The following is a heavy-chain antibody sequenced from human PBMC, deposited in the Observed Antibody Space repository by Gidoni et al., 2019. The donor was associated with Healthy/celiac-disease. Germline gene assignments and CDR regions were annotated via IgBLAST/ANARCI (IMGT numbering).Heavy chain of an antibody. J-gene: IGHJ4*02. CDR1: GFTFSSYS. D-gene: IGHD6-13*01. CDR2: ISSSSSYI. V-gene: IGHV3-21*01. Sequence: EVQPVESGGGLVKPGGSLRLCCAASGFTFSSYSMNWVRQAPGKGLEWVSSISSSSSYIYYADSVKGRFTISRDNAKNSLYLQMNSLRAEDTAVYYCARGEYSSSWYGQNEWDYWGQGTLVTVSS. CDR3: ARGEYSSSWYGQNEWDY.